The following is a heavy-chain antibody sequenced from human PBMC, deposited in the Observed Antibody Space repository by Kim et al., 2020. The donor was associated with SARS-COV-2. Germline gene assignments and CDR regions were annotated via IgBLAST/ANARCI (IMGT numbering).Heavy chain of an antibody. V-gene: IGHV4-39*01. J-gene: IGHJ4*02. Sequence: YNPSLKSRVTISVDTSKNQFSLKLSSVTAADTAVYYCARPGSSSWYGFDYWGQGTLVTVSS. CDR3: ARPGSSSWYGFDY. D-gene: IGHD6-13*01.